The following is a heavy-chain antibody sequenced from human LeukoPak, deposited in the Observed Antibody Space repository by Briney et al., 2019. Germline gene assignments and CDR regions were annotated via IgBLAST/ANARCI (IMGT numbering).Heavy chain of an antibody. V-gene: IGHV4-30-4*08. J-gene: IGHJ5*02. Sequence: SETLSLTCTVYGGSISGCDYYWSWIRQPPGKGLEWIGYIYYSGSTYYNPSLKSRVTISVDTSKNQFSLKLSSVTAADTAVYYCARRFIGFDPWGQGTLVTVSS. D-gene: IGHD3-16*02. CDR3: ARRFIGFDP. CDR2: IYYSGST. CDR1: GGSISGCDYY.